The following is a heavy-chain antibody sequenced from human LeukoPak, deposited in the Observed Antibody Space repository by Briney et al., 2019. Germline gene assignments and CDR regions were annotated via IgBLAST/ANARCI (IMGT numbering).Heavy chain of an antibody. Sequence: GESLKISCKGSGYRFSDYWIGWVRQMPGKGLEWMGIIYPGDSDTRYSPSFQGQVTISADNSLSTAYLQWSSLQASDPAMYYCARAPTSLSNPYYFDYWGQGTPVTVSS. V-gene: IGHV5-51*01. CDR2: IYPGDSDT. CDR1: GYRFSDYW. CDR3: ARAPTSLSNPYYFDY. J-gene: IGHJ4*02. D-gene: IGHD2/OR15-2a*01.